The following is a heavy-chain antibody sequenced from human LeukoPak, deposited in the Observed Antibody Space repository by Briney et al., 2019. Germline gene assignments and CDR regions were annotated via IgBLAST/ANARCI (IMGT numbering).Heavy chain of an antibody. V-gene: IGHV4-34*01. CDR3: ARGLRYRYSSSSLSPFDP. Sequence: SETLSLTCAVYGGSFSGYYWSWIRQPPGKGLEWIGEINHSGSTNYNPSLKSRVTISVDTSKNQFSLKLSSVTAADTAVYYCARGLRYRYSSSSLSPFDPWGQGTLVTVSS. J-gene: IGHJ5*02. CDR2: INHSGST. D-gene: IGHD6-6*01. CDR1: GGSFSGYY.